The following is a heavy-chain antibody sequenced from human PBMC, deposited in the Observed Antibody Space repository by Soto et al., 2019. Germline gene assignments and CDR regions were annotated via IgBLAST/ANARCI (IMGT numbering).Heavy chain of an antibody. V-gene: IGHV3-23*01. CDR3: AKTVWIVVVPAATNFDY. CDR2: ISGSGGST. D-gene: IGHD2-2*01. J-gene: IGHJ4*02. Sequence: GGSLRLSCAASGFTFSSYAMSWVRQAPGKGLEWVSAISGSGGSTYYADSVKGRFTISRDNSKNTLYLQMNSLRAEDTAVYYCAKTVWIVVVPAATNFDYWGQGTLVTVSS. CDR1: GFTFSSYA.